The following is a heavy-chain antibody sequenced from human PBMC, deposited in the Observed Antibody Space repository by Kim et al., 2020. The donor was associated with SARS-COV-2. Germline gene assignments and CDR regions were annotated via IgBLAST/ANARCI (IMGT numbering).Heavy chain of an antibody. CDR1: GYDFATYW. V-gene: IGHV5-10-1*01. CDR2: IDPDDSYT. Sequence: GESLKISCQGSGYDFATYWISWVRQMPGKGLEWMGRIDPDDSYTNYSPSFQGHVTISADRSISTAYLQWSSLKASDTAIYYCARYPGPDYFYAMDVWGQGTTVTVSS. J-gene: IGHJ6*02. CDR3: ARYPGPDYFYAMDV. D-gene: IGHD2-8*02.